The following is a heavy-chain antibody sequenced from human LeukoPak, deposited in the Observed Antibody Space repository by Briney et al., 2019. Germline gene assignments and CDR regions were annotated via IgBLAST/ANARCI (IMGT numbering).Heavy chain of an antibody. CDR3: ARVRSGPADYGMDV. V-gene: IGHV3-74*01. Sequence: GGSLRLSCAASGFTFSSYWMNWVRQAPGKGLVWVSRIASDGSSTTYADSVKGRFSISRDNAKNTLYLQMNSLRVGDTAVYYCARVRSGPADYGMDVWGQGTTVTVSS. CDR1: GFTFSSYW. CDR2: IASDGSST. D-gene: IGHD6-19*01. J-gene: IGHJ6*02.